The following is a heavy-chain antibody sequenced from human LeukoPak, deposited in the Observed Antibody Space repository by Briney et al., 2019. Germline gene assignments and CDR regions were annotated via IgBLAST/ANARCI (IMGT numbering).Heavy chain of an antibody. CDR2: IRYDGSNK. CDR1: GFTFSNYG. V-gene: IGHV3-30*02. CDR3: ARDLSPAVFLH. D-gene: IGHD2/OR15-2a*01. Sequence: LSCAXXGFTFSNYGXHWVRQAPGKGVXWVAFIRYDGSNKYYPDSVKGRFSISRDNSKNTLYLQMNGLRAEDTAVYYCARDLSPAVFLHWGQGTLVTVSS. J-gene: IGHJ1*01.